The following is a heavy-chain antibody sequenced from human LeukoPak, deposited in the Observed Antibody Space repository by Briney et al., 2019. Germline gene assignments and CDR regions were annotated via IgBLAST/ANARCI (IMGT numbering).Heavy chain of an antibody. J-gene: IGHJ4*02. CDR2: INEDGSTT. CDR1: GFTFSSNW. D-gene: IGHD1-26*01. V-gene: IGHV3-74*01. CDR3: VRDLGGRSGH. Sequence: GGSLRLSCAASGFTFSSNWMHWVRQAPGKGLVWVSRINEDGSTTNCADSVKGRSTIFRDNAKNTLYLQMNSLRAEDTAVYYCVRDLGGRSGHWGQGTLVTVSS.